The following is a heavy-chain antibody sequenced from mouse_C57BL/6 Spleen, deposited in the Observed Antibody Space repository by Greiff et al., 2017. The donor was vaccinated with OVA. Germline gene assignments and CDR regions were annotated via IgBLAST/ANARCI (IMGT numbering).Heavy chain of an antibody. J-gene: IGHJ4*01. V-gene: IGHV3-6*01. CDR1: GYSITSGYY. D-gene: IGHD1-1*02. Sequence: EVKLQESGPGLVKPSPSLSLTCSVTGYSITSGYYWNWIRQFPGNKLEWMGNISYDGSNNYNPSLKNRISITRDTSKNQFFLKLKSVTTEDTATYYCARERWDYAMDYWGQGTSVTVSS. CDR3: ARERWDYAMDY. CDR2: ISYDGSN.